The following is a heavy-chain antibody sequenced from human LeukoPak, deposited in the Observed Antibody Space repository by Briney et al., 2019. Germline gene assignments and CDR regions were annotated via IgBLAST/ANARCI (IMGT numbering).Heavy chain of an antibody. CDR1: GGSISSRPYC. V-gene: IGHV4-39*07. J-gene: IGHJ4*02. CDR2: FYYSGST. CDR3: ARSAKYYYDSSGYTQKRSFDY. Sequence: SETLSLTCTVSGGSISSRPYCWGWIRQPPGKGLEWLGSFYYSGSTYYKPSLKSRVTISVDTSKNQFSLKLSSVTAADTAVYYCARSAKYYYDSSGYTQKRSFDYWGQGTLVTVSS. D-gene: IGHD3-22*01.